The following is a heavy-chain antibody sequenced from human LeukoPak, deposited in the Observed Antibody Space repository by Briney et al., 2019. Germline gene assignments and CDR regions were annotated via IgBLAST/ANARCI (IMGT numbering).Heavy chain of an antibody. Sequence: GGSLRLSCAASGFTFSDYYMDWVCQAPGKGLEWVGRTRNKANSYTTEFAASVKGRFTISRDDSQNSVYLQMNSLKTEDTAVYYCARDGYSYGTNYYFDYWGQGTLVAVSS. CDR3: ARDGYSYGTNYYFDY. J-gene: IGHJ4*02. CDR1: GFTFSDYY. CDR2: TRNKANSYTT. V-gene: IGHV3-72*01. D-gene: IGHD5-18*01.